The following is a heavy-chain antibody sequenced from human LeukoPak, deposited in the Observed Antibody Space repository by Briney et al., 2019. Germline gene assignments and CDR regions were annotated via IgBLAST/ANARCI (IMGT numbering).Heavy chain of an antibody. V-gene: IGHV4-39*01. CDR3: ARQQGYFDFETATAFPPYYFDS. D-gene: IGHD3-3*01. CDR2: IHYSGSS. J-gene: IGHJ4*02. CDR1: RGSITSKNYY. Sequence: PSETLSLTCTVSRGSITSKNYYWGWIRQSPGKGLEWIGSIHYSGSSYYNPSLKSRVFISVDTSKSQFFLRVSSVTVADTAIYYCARQQGYFDFETATAFPPYYFDSWGQGTLVTSSS.